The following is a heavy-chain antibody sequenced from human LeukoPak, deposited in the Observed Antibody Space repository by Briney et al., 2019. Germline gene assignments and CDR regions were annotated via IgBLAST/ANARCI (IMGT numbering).Heavy chain of an antibody. J-gene: IGHJ2*01. CDR1: GFTFSSYA. V-gene: IGHV3-23*01. D-gene: IGHD5/OR15-5a*01. CDR3: AKDYSVSNWCFDL. Sequence: GGSLRLSCGASGFTFSSYAMSWVRQAPGKGLEWVLAMSGSGGRTDYADSVTGRFTISRDNSKNILYLQMNSLRAEDTAVYYCAKDYSVSNWCFDLWGRGTLVTVSS. CDR2: MSGSGGRT.